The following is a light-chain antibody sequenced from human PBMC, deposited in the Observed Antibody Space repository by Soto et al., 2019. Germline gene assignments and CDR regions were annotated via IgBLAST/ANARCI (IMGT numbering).Light chain of an antibody. CDR2: GAS. CDR1: QSVSSH. Sequence: EIVMTHSPATLSVSPGERATLSCRASQSVSSHLGWYQQKPGQAPRLLIYGASTRATGIPARFSGSGSGTEFTLTISSLQSEDFAVYYCQQYNKWPRTFGQGTKVDIK. V-gene: IGKV3-15*01. J-gene: IGKJ1*01. CDR3: QQYNKWPRT.